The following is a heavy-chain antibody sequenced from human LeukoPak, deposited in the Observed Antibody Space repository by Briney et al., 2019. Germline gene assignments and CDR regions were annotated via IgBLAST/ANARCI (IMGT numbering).Heavy chain of an antibody. Sequence: PSETVSLTCAVYGGSLSNYYWSWIRQTPGKWLEWMGEINHSGTTKYNPSLKSRVTISVDMSKNQFSLELSSVTAAGSDVYYWSRGPASGSNFAWFDPWGQGTLITVSS. J-gene: IGHJ5*02. CDR2: INHSGTT. CDR1: GGSLSNYY. CDR3: SRGPASGSNFAWFDP. V-gene: IGHV4-34*01. D-gene: IGHD3-10*01.